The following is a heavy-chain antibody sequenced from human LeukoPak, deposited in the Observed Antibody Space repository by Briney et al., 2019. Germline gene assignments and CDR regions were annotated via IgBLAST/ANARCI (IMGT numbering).Heavy chain of an antibody. V-gene: IGHV3-21*01. CDR3: ARDRGMDYYGSGSLYY. D-gene: IGHD3-10*01. CDR2: ISSSSSYI. J-gene: IGHJ4*02. CDR1: GFTFSSYS. Sequence: PGGSLRLSCAASGFTFSSYSMNWVRQAPGKGLEWVSSISSSSSYIYYADSVKGRFTISRDNAKNSLYLQMNSLRAEDTAVYYCARDRGMDYYGSGSLYYWGQGTLVTVSS.